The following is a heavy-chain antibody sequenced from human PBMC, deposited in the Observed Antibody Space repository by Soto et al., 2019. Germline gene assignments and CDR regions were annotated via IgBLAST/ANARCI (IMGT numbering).Heavy chain of an antibody. CDR2: IYYSGST. D-gene: IGHD5-18*01. V-gene: IGHV4-59*01. J-gene: IGHJ5*02. Sequence: SETLSLTCTVSGGSISSYYLSWIRQPPGKGLEWIGYIYYSGSTNYNPSLKSRVTISVDTSKNQFSLKLSSVTAADTAVYYCARVVSRYSYGYWFDPWGQGTLVTVSS. CDR3: ARVVSRYSYGYWFDP. CDR1: GGSISSYY.